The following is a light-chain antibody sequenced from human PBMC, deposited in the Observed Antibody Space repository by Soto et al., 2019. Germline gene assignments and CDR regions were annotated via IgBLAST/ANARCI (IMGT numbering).Light chain of an antibody. Sequence: DIQLSQSPSFLSASVGDRVIITCRASQGISSYLAWYQQKPGKAPQLLIHAASTLQSGVPSRFSGSGSGTEFTLTISSLRPEDFATYYCQQFNSYPPITFGPGTKVDIK. V-gene: IGKV1-9*01. CDR3: QQFNSYPPIT. CDR2: AAS. CDR1: QGISSY. J-gene: IGKJ3*01.